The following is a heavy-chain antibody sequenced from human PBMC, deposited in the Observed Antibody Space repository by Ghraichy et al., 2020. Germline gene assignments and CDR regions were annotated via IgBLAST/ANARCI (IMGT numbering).Heavy chain of an antibody. CDR1: GFTFDGYA. Sequence: GGSLRLSCAASGFTFDGYAMHWVRQAPGKGLEWVSFINWNGGRRNYADSVRGRFTISRDNSKHSLYLQMNSLRVEDTALYYCVKDRDSGGYDYFDYCGQGTLVSVSS. V-gene: IGHV3-43D*04. J-gene: IGHJ4*02. CDR2: INWNGGRR. CDR3: VKDRDSGGYDYFDY. D-gene: IGHD3-22*01.